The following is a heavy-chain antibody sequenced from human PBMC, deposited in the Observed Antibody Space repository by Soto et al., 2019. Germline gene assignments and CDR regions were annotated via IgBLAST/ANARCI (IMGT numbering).Heavy chain of an antibody. J-gene: IGHJ6*02. CDR2: IIPIFGTA. CDR3: ARGKRDGYNMEMAYYYYGMDV. V-gene: IGHV1-69*13. CDR1: GGTFSSYA. Sequence: SVKVSCKASGGTFSSYAISWVRQAPGQGLEWMGGIIPIFGTANYAQKFQGRVTITADESTSAAYMELSSLRSEDTAVYYCARGKRDGYNMEMAYYYYGMDVWGQGTTVTVSS. D-gene: IGHD5-12*01.